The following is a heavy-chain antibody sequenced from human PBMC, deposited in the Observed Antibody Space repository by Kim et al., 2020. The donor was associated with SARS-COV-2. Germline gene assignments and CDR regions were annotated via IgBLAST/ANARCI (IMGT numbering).Heavy chain of an antibody. CDR3: ARVLAVTTTAEYFQH. CDR1: GYTFTGYY. D-gene: IGHD4-17*01. V-gene: IGHV1-2*06. CDR2: INPNSGGT. J-gene: IGHJ1*01. Sequence: ASVKVSCKASGYTFTGYYMHWVRQAPGQGLEWMGRINPNSGGTNYAQKFQGRVTMTRDTSISTAYMELSRLRSDDTAVYYCARVLAVTTTAEYFQHWGQGTLVTVSS.